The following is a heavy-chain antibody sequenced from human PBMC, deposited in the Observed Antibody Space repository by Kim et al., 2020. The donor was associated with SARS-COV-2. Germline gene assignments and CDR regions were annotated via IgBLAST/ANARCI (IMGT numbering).Heavy chain of an antibody. D-gene: IGHD3-22*01. V-gene: IGHV5-10-1*01. Sequence: GESLKISCKGSGYSFTSYWISWVRQMPGKGLEWMGRIDPSDSYTNYSPSFQGHVTISADKSISTAYLQWSSLKASDTAMYYCARLVTSSGYGDDYYYYGMDVWGQGTTVTVSS. CDR1: GYSFTSYW. J-gene: IGHJ6*02. CDR2: IDPSDSYT. CDR3: ARLVTSSGYGDDYYYYGMDV.